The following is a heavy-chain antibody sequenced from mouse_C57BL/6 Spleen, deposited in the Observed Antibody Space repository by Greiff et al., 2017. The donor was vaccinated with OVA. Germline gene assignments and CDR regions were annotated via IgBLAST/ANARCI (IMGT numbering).Heavy chain of an antibody. J-gene: IGHJ3*01. Sequence: VKLQDSGAELVKPGASVKLSCKASGYTFTEYTIHWVKQRSGQGLEWIGWFYPGSGSIKYNEKFKDKATLTADKSSSTVYMELSRLTSEGSAVYFGARHEEGPRAGGFADWGQGTLVTVSA. CDR2: FYPGSGSI. D-gene: IGHD3-1*01. CDR3: ARHEEGPRAGGFAD. CDR1: GYTFTEYT. V-gene: IGHV1-62-2*01.